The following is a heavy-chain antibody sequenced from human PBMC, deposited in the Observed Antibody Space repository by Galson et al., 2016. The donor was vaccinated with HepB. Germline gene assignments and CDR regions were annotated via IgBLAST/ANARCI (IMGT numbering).Heavy chain of an antibody. CDR3: ARGNNFWSGYYVDY. CDR2: IYYSGST. Sequence: SETLSLTCIVSGGSVSSGFYYWSWIRQPPGKGLEWVGCIYYSGSTNYNTSPQSRVSISLDTSKNQFSLKLSSVTAADTAVYYCARGNNFWSGYYVDYWGQGTLVTVSS. J-gene: IGHJ4*02. V-gene: IGHV4-61*01. CDR1: GGSVSSGFYY. D-gene: IGHD3-3*01.